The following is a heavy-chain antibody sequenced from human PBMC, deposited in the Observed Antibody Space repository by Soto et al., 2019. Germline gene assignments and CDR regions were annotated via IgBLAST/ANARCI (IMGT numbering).Heavy chain of an antibody. V-gene: IGHV1-3*01. CDR1: GYTFTSYA. CDR3: ARDGGGRTSITRTTTNWFDP. D-gene: IGHD1-7*01. J-gene: IGHJ5*02. Sequence: GASVKVSCKASGYTFTSYAMHWVRQAPGQRLEWMGWINAGNGNTKYSQKFQGRVTITRDTSASTAYMELSSLRSEDTAVYYCARDGGGRTSITRTTTNWFDPWGQGTLVTVSS. CDR2: INAGNGNT.